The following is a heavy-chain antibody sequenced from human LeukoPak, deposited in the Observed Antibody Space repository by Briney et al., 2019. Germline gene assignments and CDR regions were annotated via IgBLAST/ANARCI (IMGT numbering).Heavy chain of an antibody. V-gene: IGHV4-34*01. Sequence: SETLSLTCAVYGGSFSGYYWSWIRQPPGKGLEWIGEINHSGSTNYNPSLKSRVTISVDTSKKQFSLKLNSVTAADTAVFYCASSSSWFRNDFDYWGQGTLVTVSS. J-gene: IGHJ4*02. D-gene: IGHD6-13*01. CDR2: INHSGST. CDR1: GGSFSGYY. CDR3: ASSSSWFRNDFDY.